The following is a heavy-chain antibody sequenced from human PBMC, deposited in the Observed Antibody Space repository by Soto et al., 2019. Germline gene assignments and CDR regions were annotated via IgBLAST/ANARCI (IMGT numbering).Heavy chain of an antibody. Sequence: GASVKVSCKASGGTFSRYAISWVRQAPGQGLEWMGGIIPIFGTANYAQKFQGRVTITADKSTSTAYMELSSLRSEDTAVYYCARGLLSGSYFLGFDYWGQGTLVTV. D-gene: IGHD1-26*01. J-gene: IGHJ4*02. V-gene: IGHV1-69*06. CDR1: GGTFSRYA. CDR2: IIPIFGTA. CDR3: ARGLLSGSYFLGFDY.